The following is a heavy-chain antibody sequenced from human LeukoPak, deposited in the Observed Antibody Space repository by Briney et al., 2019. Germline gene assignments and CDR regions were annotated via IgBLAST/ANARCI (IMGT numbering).Heavy chain of an antibody. V-gene: IGHV4-59*01. CDR1: GGSITTYY. D-gene: IGHD5-18*01. Sequence: SETLSLTCTVSGGSITTYYWSWIRQPPGKGLEWIAFIYYGGSTNYNPSLKSRVSISVDMSKNQFSLKLRSVTAADAAVYYCARIVPYNYGYVDYWGQGTLVSVSS. CDR3: ARIVPYNYGYVDY. J-gene: IGHJ4*02. CDR2: IYYGGST.